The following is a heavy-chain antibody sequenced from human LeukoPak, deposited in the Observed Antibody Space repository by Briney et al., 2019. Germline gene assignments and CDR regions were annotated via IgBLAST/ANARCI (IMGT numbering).Heavy chain of an antibody. Sequence: GASVEVSCKASGYTFTSYDINWVRQATGQGLEWMGWISAYNGNTNYAQKLQGRVTMTTDTSTSTAYMELRSLRSDDTAVYYCALYSSSLSGIWGQGTMVTVSS. CDR2: ISAYNGNT. V-gene: IGHV1-18*01. J-gene: IGHJ3*02. CDR3: ALYSSSLSGI. D-gene: IGHD6-13*01. CDR1: GYTFTSYD.